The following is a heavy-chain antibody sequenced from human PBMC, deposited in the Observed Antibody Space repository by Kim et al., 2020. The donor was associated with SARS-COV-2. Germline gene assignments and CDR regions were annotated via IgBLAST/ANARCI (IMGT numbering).Heavy chain of an antibody. V-gene: IGHV3-53*01. CDR1: GFTFSNSY. CDR2: IYSGGST. J-gene: IGHJ6*01. Sequence: GGSLRLSCAASGFTFSNSYMSWVRQAPGKGLEWVSVIYSGGSTYYADSVKGRFTISRDNSKNTLYLQMNSLRAEDTAVYYCARVRVTMVRGVLYYYYGM. CDR3: ARVRVTMVRGVLYYYYGM. D-gene: IGHD3-10*01.